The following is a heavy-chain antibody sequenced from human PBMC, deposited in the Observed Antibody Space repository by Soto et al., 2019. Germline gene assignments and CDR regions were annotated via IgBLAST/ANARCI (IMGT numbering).Heavy chain of an antibody. J-gene: IGHJ4*02. CDR1: GGSVSSGDYF. CDR2: IYYTGST. CDR3: ARAEFYHDTIGYWKPLDY. D-gene: IGHD3-22*01. Sequence: QVQLQESGPGLVKPSQTLSLTCTVSGGSVSSGDYFWSWVRQPPGRGLEWLAYIYYTGSTYYNPSLKSRVSISLDTSKNQFSLRLTSVTAADTAVYYCARAEFYHDTIGYWKPLDYWGQGTLVTVSS. V-gene: IGHV4-30-4*08.